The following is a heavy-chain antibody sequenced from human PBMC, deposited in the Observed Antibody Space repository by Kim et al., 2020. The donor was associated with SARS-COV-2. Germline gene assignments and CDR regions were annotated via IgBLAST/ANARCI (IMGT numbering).Heavy chain of an antibody. CDR1: GFTFSSYA. J-gene: IGHJ3*02. D-gene: IGHD6-19*01. Sequence: GGSLRLSCAASGFTFSSYAMHWVRQAPGKGLEWVAVISYDGSNKYYADSVKGRFTISRDNSKNTLYLQMNSLRAEDTAVYYCASLAVAGTDAFDIWGQGT. V-gene: IGHV3-30*04. CDR2: ISYDGSNK. CDR3: ASLAVAGTDAFDI.